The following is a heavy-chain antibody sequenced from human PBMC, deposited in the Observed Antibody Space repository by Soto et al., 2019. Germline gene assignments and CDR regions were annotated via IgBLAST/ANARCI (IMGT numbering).Heavy chain of an antibody. D-gene: IGHD4-17*01. CDR1: GFTFSSYA. J-gene: IGHJ4*02. CDR2: ISGSGGST. V-gene: IGHV3-23*01. Sequence: EVQLLESGGGLVQPGGSLRLSCAASGFTFSSYAMSWVRQAPGKGLEWVSAISGSGGSTYYADSVKGRFTISRDNSKNTLYLQMNSLRAEDTAVYYCAKDTPRNPDYGDYWPSPLGYDYWGQGTLVTVSS. CDR3: AKDTPRNPDYGDYWPSPLGYDY.